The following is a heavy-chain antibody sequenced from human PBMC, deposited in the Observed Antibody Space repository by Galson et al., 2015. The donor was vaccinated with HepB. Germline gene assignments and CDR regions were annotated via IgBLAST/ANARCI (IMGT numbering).Heavy chain of an antibody. V-gene: IGHV3-9*01. CDR2: ISWNSAQI. CDR3: ARNSCSKRHYGMDG. J-gene: IGHJ6*02. CDR1: GFTFDDYA. D-gene: IGHD1-14*01. Sequence: SLRLSCAASGFTFDDYAMHWVSRAPGQGLEWVSGISWNSAQIWYADSVKGRFTIPRRTRRYSVYLQMNSLRVEDSALYYCARNSCSKRHYGMDGWGPGTTVTVSS.